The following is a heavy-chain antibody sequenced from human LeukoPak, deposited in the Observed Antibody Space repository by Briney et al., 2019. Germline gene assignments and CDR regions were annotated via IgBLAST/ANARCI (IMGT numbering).Heavy chain of an antibody. CDR3: ARDEYYDILGDYYYMDV. CDR2: INHSGST. Sequence: SETLSLTCAVYGGSFSGYYWSWIRQPPGKGLEWIGEINHSGSTNYNPSLKSRVTISVDTSKNQFSLKLSSVTAADTAVYYCARDEYYDILGDYYYMDVWGKGTTVTVSS. CDR1: GGSFSGYY. J-gene: IGHJ6*03. D-gene: IGHD3-9*01. V-gene: IGHV4-34*01.